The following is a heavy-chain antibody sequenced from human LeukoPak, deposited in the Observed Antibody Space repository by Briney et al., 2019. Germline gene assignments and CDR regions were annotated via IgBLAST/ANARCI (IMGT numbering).Heavy chain of an antibody. V-gene: IGHV1-69*04. CDR1: GGTFSIYA. Sequence: SVKVSCKASGGTFSIYAISWVRQAPGQGLEWMGRIIPILGIANYAQKFQGRVTITADKSTSTAYMELSSLRSEDTAVYYCARTSSFGVVIIPWFDYWGQGTLVTVSS. CDR3: ARTSSFGVVIIPWFDY. J-gene: IGHJ4*02. CDR2: IIPILGIA. D-gene: IGHD3-3*01.